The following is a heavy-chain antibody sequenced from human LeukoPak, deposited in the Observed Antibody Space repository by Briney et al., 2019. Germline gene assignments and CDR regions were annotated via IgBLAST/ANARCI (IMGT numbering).Heavy chain of an antibody. D-gene: IGHD2-21*02. CDR1: GFTFSTYD. V-gene: IGHV3-30*03. CDR2: ISFDGSSK. J-gene: IGHJ4*02. CDR3: ARDRDSDPFDY. Sequence: GGSLRLSCAVSGFTFSTYDMSWVRQAPGKGLEWVAVISFDGSSKFYADSVKGRFTISRDNSKNTLDLQMNSLRTEDTAVYYCARDRDSDPFDYWGQGTLVTVSS.